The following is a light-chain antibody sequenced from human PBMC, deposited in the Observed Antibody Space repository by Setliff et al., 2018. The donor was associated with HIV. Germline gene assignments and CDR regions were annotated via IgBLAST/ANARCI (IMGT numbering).Light chain of an antibody. CDR1: SSDVGGYNY. CDR3: CSHADDWP. CDR2: DVS. Sequence: QSVLTQPRSVSGSPGQSVTISCTGTSSDVGGYNYVSWYQQHPGKAPKLMIYDVSKRPSGVPDRFSGSKSGSTASLTISGLQAEDEADYYCCSHADDWPFGTGTKVTV. J-gene: IGLJ1*01. V-gene: IGLV2-11*01.